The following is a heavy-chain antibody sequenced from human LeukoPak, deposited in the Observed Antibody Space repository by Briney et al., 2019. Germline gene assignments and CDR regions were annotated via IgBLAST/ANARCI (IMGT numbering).Heavy chain of an antibody. V-gene: IGHV5-51*01. CDR2: TYPGGSDT. CDR1: GYSFINYY. CDR3: ATTGDSSGYYHDAFDI. D-gene: IGHD3-22*01. Sequence: GESLKISCRCSGYSFINYYIGWVRQMPGKGLEWMGVTYPGGSDTRYSPSFQGQVVFSADKSTTTVYLQWSSLKASDTAMYYCATTGDSSGYYHDAFDIWGQGTMVTVSS. J-gene: IGHJ3*02.